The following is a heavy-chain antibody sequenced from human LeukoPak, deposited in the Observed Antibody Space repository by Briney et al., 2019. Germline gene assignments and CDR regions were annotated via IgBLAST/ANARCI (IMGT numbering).Heavy chain of an antibody. V-gene: IGHV4-39*01. CDR1: GVSVSSSNSY. D-gene: IGHD3/OR15-3a*01. CDR2: IYYSGNT. CDR3: ARQTGSGLFILP. Sequence: SETLSLTCTVSGVSVSSSNSYWGWIRQPPGKGLEWIGSIYYSGNTYYNASLKSQVSISIDTSKNQFPLRLTSVTAADTAVYYCARQTGSGLFILPGGQGTLVTVSS. J-gene: IGHJ4*02.